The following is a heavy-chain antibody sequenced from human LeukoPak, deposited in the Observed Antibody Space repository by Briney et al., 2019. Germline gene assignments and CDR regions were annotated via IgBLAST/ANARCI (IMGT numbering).Heavy chain of an antibody. J-gene: IGHJ4*02. CDR2: INHSGST. Sequence: SETLSLTCAVYGGSFSGYYWSWIRQPPGKGLEWIGEINHSGSTNYNPSLKSRVTISVDTSKNQFSLKLSSVTAADTAVYYCARQGITMVRGVIGYWGQGTLVTVSS. CDR1: GGSFSGYY. CDR3: ARQGITMVRGVIGY. V-gene: IGHV4-34*01. D-gene: IGHD3-10*01.